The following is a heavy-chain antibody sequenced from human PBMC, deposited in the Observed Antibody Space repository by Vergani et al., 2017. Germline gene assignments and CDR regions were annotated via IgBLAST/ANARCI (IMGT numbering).Heavy chain of an antibody. CDR1: GFTFSSYG. V-gene: IGHV3-30*18. CDR3: AKTVVRGVPFYYYYMDV. J-gene: IGHJ6*03. D-gene: IGHD3-10*01. Sequence: VQLLESGGGLVQPGGSLRLSCAASGFTFSSYGMHWVRQAPGKGLEWVAVISYDGSNKYYADSVKGRFTISRDNSKNTLYLQMNSLRAEDTAVYYCAKTVVRGVPFYYYYMDVWGKGTTVTVSS. CDR2: ISYDGSNK.